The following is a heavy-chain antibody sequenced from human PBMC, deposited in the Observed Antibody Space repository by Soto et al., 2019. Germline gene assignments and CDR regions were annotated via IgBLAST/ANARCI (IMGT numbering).Heavy chain of an antibody. V-gene: IGHV1-8*01. CDR1: GYTFSTYD. Sequence: ASVKVSCKASGYTFSTYDINWVRQATGRGLEWMGWMNPNSGTTGYAQKFQDRVTMTRNNSINTAYLELSSLSSDDTAVYYCARGPYCSTTGCRRWVWFDPWAQGTLVTVSS. CDR3: ARGPYCSTTGCRRWVWFDP. J-gene: IGHJ5*02. CDR2: MNPNSGTT. D-gene: IGHD2-2*01.